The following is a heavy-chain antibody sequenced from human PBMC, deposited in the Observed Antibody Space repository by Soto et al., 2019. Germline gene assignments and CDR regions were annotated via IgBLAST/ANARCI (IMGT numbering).Heavy chain of an antibody. CDR2: VYHSGKT. J-gene: IGHJ2*01. Sequence: QVQLQESGPGLVKPSETLSLTCTVSGDYIGSHYWSWIRQPPGKGLEWIGYVYHSGKTDSNPSLKSRVTISMDTSKYQISISLTSVTAADTAVHYCARPKGTTPAVWYFDLWGRGTLLTVSS. V-gene: IGHV4-59*08. CDR1: GDYIGSHY. CDR3: ARPKGTTPAVWYFDL. D-gene: IGHD2-2*01.